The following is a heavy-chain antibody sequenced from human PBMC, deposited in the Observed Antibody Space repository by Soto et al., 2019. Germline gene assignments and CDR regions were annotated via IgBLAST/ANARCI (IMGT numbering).Heavy chain of an antibody. CDR1: GGTFSSYA. D-gene: IGHD5-12*01. V-gene: IGHV1-69*13. Sequence: EASVKVSCKASGGTFSSYAISWVRQAPGQGLEWMGGIIPIFGTANYAQKFQGRVTITADESTSTAYMELSSLRSEDTAVYYCARDPLMGYSGYDHLGNYYGMDVWGQGTTVTVSS. CDR2: IIPIFGTA. J-gene: IGHJ6*02. CDR3: ARDPLMGYSGYDHLGNYYGMDV.